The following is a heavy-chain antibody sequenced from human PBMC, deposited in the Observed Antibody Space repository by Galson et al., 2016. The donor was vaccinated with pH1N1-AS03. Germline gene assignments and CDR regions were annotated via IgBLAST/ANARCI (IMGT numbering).Heavy chain of an antibody. CDR1: GGTFSTNG. Sequence: SVKVSCKASGGTFSTNGFTWVRQAPGQGLEWMGRIIPMLGRGNYAQKFQGRVTIIADISASTTYMELSNLTSEDAAIYYCARERDSSSSSIFVYWGQGTQVTVSS. D-gene: IGHD6-6*01. CDR2: IIPMLGRG. CDR3: ARERDSSSSSIFVY. J-gene: IGHJ4*02. V-gene: IGHV1-69*04.